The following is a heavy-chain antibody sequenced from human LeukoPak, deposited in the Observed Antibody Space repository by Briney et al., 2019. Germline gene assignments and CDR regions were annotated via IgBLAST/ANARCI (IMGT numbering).Heavy chain of an antibody. V-gene: IGHV4-34*01. Sequence: SETLSLTCAVYGGSFSGYYWGWIRQPPGKGLEWIGEINHSGSTNYNPSLKSRVTISVDTSKNQFSLKLSSVTAADTAVYYCARYGMVRGVIIPRPRGAFDIWGQGTMVTVSS. D-gene: IGHD3-10*01. CDR2: INHSGST. CDR3: ARYGMVRGVIIPRPRGAFDI. CDR1: GGSFSGYY. J-gene: IGHJ3*02.